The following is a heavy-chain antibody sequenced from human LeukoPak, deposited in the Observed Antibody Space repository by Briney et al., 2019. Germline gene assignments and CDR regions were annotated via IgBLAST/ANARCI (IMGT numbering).Heavy chain of an antibody. J-gene: IGHJ4*02. CDR2: ISYDGSNK. CDR3: ARDGDFYDFWSGPSIPFDY. D-gene: IGHD3-3*01. Sequence: QPGRSLRLSCAASGFTFSSYAMHWVRQAPGKGLEWVAVISYDGSNKYYADSVKGRFTISRDNSKNTLYLQMNSLRAEDTAVYYCARDGDFYDFWSGPSIPFDYWGQGTLVTVSS. CDR1: GFTFSSYA. V-gene: IGHV3-30-3*01.